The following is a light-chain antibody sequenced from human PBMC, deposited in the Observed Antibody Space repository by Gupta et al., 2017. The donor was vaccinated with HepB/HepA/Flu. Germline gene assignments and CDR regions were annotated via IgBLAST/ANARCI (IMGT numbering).Light chain of an antibody. J-gene: IGLJ3*02. Sequence: VSTPWQGDSLRSYYASWYQQKPGQAPVLVIYGKNNRPSGIPDRFSGSSSGNTASLTITGAQAEDEADYYCNSRDSSGNHWVFGGGTKLTVL. V-gene: IGLV3-19*01. CDR2: GKN. CDR1: SLRSYY. CDR3: NSRDSSGNHWV.